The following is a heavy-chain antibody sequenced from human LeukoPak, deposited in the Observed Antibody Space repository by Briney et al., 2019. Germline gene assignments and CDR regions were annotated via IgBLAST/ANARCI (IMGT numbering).Heavy chain of an antibody. CDR2: IIPIFGTA. J-gene: IGHJ6*02. Sequence: AASVKVSCKASGGTFSSHAISWVRQAPGQGLEWMGGIIPIFGTAKYAQKFQGRVTITADESTSTAYMELSSLRSEDTAVYYCARGPDYFWGPQDEGYYYGMDVWGQGTTVTVSS. D-gene: IGHD3-16*01. CDR1: GGTFSSHA. V-gene: IGHV1-69*13. CDR3: ARGPDYFWGPQDEGYYYGMDV.